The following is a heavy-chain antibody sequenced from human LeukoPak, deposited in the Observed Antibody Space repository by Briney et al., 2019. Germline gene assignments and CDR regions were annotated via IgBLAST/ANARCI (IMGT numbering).Heavy chain of an antibody. Sequence: APVKVSCKVSGYTLTELSMHWVRQAPGKGLEWMGGFDPEDGETIYAQKFQGRVTMTEDTSTDTAYMELSSLRSEDTAVYYCATVIPYYSKGEFDYWGQGTLVTVSS. CDR2: FDPEDGET. CDR3: ATVIPYYSKGEFDY. CDR1: GYTLTELS. D-gene: IGHD4-11*01. J-gene: IGHJ4*02. V-gene: IGHV1-24*01.